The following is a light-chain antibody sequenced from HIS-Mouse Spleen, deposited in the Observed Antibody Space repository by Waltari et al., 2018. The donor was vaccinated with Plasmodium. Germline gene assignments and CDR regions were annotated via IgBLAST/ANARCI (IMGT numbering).Light chain of an antibody. J-gene: IGKJ4*01. CDR2: GAS. CDR3: QQYGSSPLT. V-gene: IGKV3-20*01. Sequence: ELALTQSPGTLSLSPGERATLPCRASQSVSSSYLACYQQKPGQAPRLLIYGASSRATGIPDRFSGSGSGTDFTLTISRLEPEDFAVYYCQQYGSSPLTFGGGTKVEIK. CDR1: QSVSSSY.